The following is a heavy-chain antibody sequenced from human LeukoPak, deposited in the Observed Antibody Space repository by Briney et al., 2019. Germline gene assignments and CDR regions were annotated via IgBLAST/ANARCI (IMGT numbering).Heavy chain of an antibody. V-gene: IGHV4-34*01. J-gene: IGHJ6*03. CDR1: GGSFSGYY. CDR2: INHSGST. Sequence: SETLSLTCAVYGGSFSGYYWSWIRQPPGKGLEWIGEINHSGSTNYNPSLKSRVTISVDTSKNQFSLKLSSVTAADTAVYYCATQAYYYYYMDVWGKGTTVTVSS. CDR3: ATQAYYYYYMDV.